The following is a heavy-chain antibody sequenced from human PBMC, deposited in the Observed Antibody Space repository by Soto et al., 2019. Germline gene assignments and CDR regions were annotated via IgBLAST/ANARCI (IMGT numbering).Heavy chain of an antibody. CDR2: ISSSSSYI. CDR1: GFTFSSYS. J-gene: IGHJ4*02. CDR3: ATSIVGATAY. Sequence: KPGGSLRLSCAASGFTFSSYSMNWVRQAPGKGLEWVSSISSSSSYIYYADSVKGRFTISRDNAKNSLYLQMNSLRAEDTAVYYCATSIVGATAYWGQGTLVTVSS. V-gene: IGHV3-21*01. D-gene: IGHD1-26*01.